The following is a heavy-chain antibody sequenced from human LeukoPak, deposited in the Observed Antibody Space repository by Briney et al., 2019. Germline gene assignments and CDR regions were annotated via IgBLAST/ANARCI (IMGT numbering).Heavy chain of an antibody. CDR2: ISYDGSNK. D-gene: IGHD2-21*02. Sequence: HSGGSLRLSCAASGFTFSSYGMHWVRQAPGKGLEWVAVISYDGSNKYYADSVKGRFTISRDNSKNTLYLQMNSLRAEDTAVYYRAKLVVTAIQGNFDYWGQGTLVTVSS. CDR1: GFTFSSYG. V-gene: IGHV3-30*18. CDR3: AKLVVTAIQGNFDY. J-gene: IGHJ4*02.